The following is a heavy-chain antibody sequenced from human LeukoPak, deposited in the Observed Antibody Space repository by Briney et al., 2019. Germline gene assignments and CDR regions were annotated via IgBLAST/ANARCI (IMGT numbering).Heavy chain of an antibody. D-gene: IGHD4-17*01. CDR2: INPSDGAT. V-gene: IGHV1-46*01. CDR1: GYIFTSYY. CDR3: ARAWTTDPYYYNGVDV. Sequence: GASVTVSCKASGYIFTSYYIHWVRQAPGQGLEWMAIINPSDGATTYAQKFQGRVTVTRDTSTSTVNMEVSSLTSEDTAFYYCARAWTTDPYYYNGVDVWGQGTTVTVSS. J-gene: IGHJ6*02.